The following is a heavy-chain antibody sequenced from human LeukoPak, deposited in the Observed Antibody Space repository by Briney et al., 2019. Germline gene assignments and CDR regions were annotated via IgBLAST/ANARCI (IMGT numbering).Heavy chain of an antibody. CDR3: AKDEAKRSFYFDY. Sequence: SETLSLTCTVSGGSIRSSYYYWGWIRQPPGKGLEWIGSIYDSGSTYYNPSLKSRVTISVDTSKNQFSLKLNSVTAADTAVYYCAKDEAKRSFYFDYWGQGTLVTVSS. CDR2: IYDSGST. J-gene: IGHJ4*02. CDR1: GGSIRSSYYY. D-gene: IGHD1-26*01. V-gene: IGHV4-39*02.